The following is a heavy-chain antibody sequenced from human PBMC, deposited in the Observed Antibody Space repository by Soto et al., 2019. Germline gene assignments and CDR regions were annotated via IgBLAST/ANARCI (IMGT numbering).Heavy chain of an antibody. Sequence: SETLSLTCAVYGGSFSGCYWSWIRQPPGKGLEWIGEINHSGSTNYNPSLKSRVTISVDTSKNQFSLKLSSVTAADTAVYYCARGKLRYFDWSYGGFDYWGQGTLVTVS. CDR3: ARGKLRYFDWSYGGFDY. V-gene: IGHV4-34*01. D-gene: IGHD3-9*01. CDR1: GGSFSGCY. CDR2: INHSGST. J-gene: IGHJ4*02.